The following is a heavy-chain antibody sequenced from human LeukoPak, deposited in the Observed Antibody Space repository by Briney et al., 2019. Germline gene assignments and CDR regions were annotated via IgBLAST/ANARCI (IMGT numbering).Heavy chain of an antibody. CDR2: ISTSGTTI. CDR1: GFTFSSYE. Sequence: PGGTLRLSCAASGFTFSSYEMNWVRQAPGKGLEWVSYISTSGTTIYYADSVKGRFTISRDNAKKSLYLQMNSLRAEDTAVYYCARINWLDPWGQGTLVTVSS. V-gene: IGHV3-48*03. CDR3: ARINWLDP. J-gene: IGHJ5*02.